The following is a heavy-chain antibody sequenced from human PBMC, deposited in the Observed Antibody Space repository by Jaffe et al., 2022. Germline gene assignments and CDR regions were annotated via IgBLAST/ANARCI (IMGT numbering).Heavy chain of an antibody. Sequence: EVQLVESGGGLVQPGRSLRLSCAASGFTFDDYAMHWVRQAPGKGLEWVSGISWNSGSIGYADSVKGRFTISRDNAKNSLYLQMNSLRAEDTALYYCAKESDGGEYFQHWGQGTLVTVSS. D-gene: IGHD2-21*02. CDR3: AKESDGGEYFQH. J-gene: IGHJ1*01. CDR2: ISWNSGSI. V-gene: IGHV3-9*01. CDR1: GFTFDDYA.